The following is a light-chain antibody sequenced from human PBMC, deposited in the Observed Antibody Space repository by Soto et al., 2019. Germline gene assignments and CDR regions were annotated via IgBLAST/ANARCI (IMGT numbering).Light chain of an antibody. CDR3: QQYNSYSGT. V-gene: IGKV3-15*01. J-gene: IGKJ1*01. CDR2: GAS. CDR1: QSVSSN. Sequence: EIVMPQSPDTLSLSPGERATLSGRASQSVSSNLAWYQQKPGQAPRLLIYGASTRATGIPARFSGSGSGTEFTLTISSLQPDDFATYYCQQYNSYSGTFGQGTKVDI.